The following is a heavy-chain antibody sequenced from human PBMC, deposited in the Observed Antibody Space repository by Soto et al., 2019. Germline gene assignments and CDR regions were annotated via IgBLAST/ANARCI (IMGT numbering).Heavy chain of an antibody. J-gene: IGHJ3*02. V-gene: IGHV4-39*01. D-gene: IGHD3-3*01. CDR1: GGSINSGSFH. CDR2: INYSGNP. Sequence: PSETLYLTCTVSGGSINSGSFHWAWIRKNTGQVLEWIWSINYSGNPYYIPSLKGRISISVETYKNKFSLQLTSVTAADTAVYFCFMSKKSEYDDPADAFDICGQGTMVSVSS. CDR3: FMSKKSEYDDPADAFDI.